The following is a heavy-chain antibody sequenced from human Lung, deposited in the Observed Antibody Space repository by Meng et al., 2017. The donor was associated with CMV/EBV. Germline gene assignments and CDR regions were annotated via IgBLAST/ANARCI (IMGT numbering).Heavy chain of an antibody. V-gene: IGHV3-21*01. CDR3: GSREGGY. CDR1: GFTFTAYS. J-gene: IGHJ4*02. Sequence: GEXXKISCAASGFTFTAYSMNWVRQAPGKGLEWVASISSSSTYIHYGDSVKGRFSISRDNAKNSLFLQMNSLRAEDTAVYFCGSREGGYWAQGTLVTVSS. D-gene: IGHD3-10*01. CDR2: ISSSSTYI.